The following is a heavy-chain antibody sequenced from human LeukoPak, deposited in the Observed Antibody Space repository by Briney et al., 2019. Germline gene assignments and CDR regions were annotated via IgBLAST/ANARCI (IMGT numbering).Heavy chain of an antibody. Sequence: GGSLRLSCAGSGFTFSTYWIHWVRQAPGKGLVWVSRTNPDGRTTDYADSVKGRFTSSRDNAKNTLYLQMNSLTVEDTAVYYCARAGSYRFDYWGQGTLVTASS. CDR3: ARAGSYRFDY. J-gene: IGHJ4*02. CDR1: GFTFSTYW. V-gene: IGHV3-74*01. CDR2: TNPDGRTT. D-gene: IGHD3-16*02.